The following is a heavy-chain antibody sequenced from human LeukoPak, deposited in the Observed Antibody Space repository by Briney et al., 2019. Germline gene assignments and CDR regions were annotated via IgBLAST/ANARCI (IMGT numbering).Heavy chain of an antibody. CDR2: IKSKTDGGTT. V-gene: IGHV3-15*01. J-gene: IGHJ4*02. CDR3: TTEHYDFWSGYQPNTYYFDY. CDR1: GFTFSNAW. D-gene: IGHD3-3*01. Sequence: PGESLRLSCAASGFTFSNAWMSWVRQAPGKGLEWVGRIKSKTDGGTTDYAAPVKGRFTISRDDSKNTLYLQMNSLKTEDTAVYYCTTEHYDFWSGYQPNTYYFDYWGQGTLVTVSS.